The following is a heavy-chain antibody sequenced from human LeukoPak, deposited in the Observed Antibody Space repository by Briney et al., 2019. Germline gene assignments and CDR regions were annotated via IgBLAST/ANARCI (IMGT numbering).Heavy chain of an antibody. CDR2: MNPNSGNT. CDR1: GYTFTSYD. CDR3: ARKVPNDSSGYYYRGQFDP. J-gene: IGHJ5*02. Sequence: ASVKVSCKASGYTFTSYDINWVRQATGQGLEWMGWMNPNSGNTGYAQKFQGRVTMTTDTSTSTAYMELRSLRSDDTAVYYCARKVPNDSSGYYYRGQFDPWGQGTLVTVSS. D-gene: IGHD3-22*01. V-gene: IGHV1-8*01.